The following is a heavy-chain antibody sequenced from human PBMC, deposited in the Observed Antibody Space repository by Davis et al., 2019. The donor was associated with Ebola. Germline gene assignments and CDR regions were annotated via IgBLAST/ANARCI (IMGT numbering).Heavy chain of an antibody. CDR2: IYHSGST. V-gene: IGHV4-4*02. CDR1: GGSISSSNW. J-gene: IGHJ4*02. D-gene: IGHD4-17*01. Sequence: SETLSLTCAVSGGSISSSNWWSWVRQPPGKGLEWIGEIYHSGSTNYNPSLKSRVTISVDKSKNQFSPKLSSVTAADTAVYYCARDLMTTVTAFDYWGQGTLVTVSS. CDR3: ARDLMTTVTAFDY.